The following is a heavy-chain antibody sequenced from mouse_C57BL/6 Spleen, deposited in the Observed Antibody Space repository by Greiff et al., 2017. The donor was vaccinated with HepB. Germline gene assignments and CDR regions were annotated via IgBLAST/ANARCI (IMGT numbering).Heavy chain of an antibody. CDR3: ARGSNSAWFAY. V-gene: IGHV1-64*01. D-gene: IGHD2-5*01. J-gene: IGHJ3*01. CDR1: GYTFTSYW. Sequence: QVHVKQPGAELVKPGASVKLSCKASGYTFTSYWMHWVKQRPGQGLEWIGMIHPNSGSTNYNQKFKSKATLTVDKSSSTAYMQLSSLTSEDSAVYYCARGSNSAWFAYWGQRTLVTVSA. CDR2: IHPNSGST.